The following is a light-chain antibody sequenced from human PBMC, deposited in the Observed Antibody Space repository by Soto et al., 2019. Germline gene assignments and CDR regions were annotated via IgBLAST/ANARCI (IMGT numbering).Light chain of an antibody. Sequence: EIVLTQSPGTLSLSPGETATLSCRASQSVSSSYLAWYQQKPGQAPRLLIYGASSRATGIPDRFSGSGSGTEFTLTISSLQSEDFAVYYCQQYNNWPETFGQGTKGDIK. CDR1: QSVSSSY. CDR2: GAS. J-gene: IGKJ1*01. CDR3: QQYNNWPET. V-gene: IGKV3-20*01.